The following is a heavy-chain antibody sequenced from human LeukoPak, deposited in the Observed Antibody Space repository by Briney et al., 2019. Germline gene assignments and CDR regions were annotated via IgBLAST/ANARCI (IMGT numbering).Heavy chain of an antibody. J-gene: IGHJ2*01. CDR3: ARAATSISYFDL. V-gene: IGHV4-59*01. CDR1: GGSITGSY. Sequence: PSETLSLTCAVSGGSITGSYWSWIRQPPGKGLEYIGYNYYYGSTNYSPSLKSRVTISVDTSKNQFSLKLTSVTAADTAVYYCARAATSISYFDLWGRGTLVTVSS. D-gene: IGHD5-24*01. CDR2: NYYYGST.